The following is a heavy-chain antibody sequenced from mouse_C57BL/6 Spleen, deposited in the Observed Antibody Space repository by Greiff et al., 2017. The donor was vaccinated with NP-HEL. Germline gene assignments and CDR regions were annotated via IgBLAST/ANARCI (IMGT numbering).Heavy chain of an antibody. CDR3: ARVYYGSSWYFDV. V-gene: IGHV3-6*01. Sequence: EVKLQESGPGLVKPSQSLSLTCSVTGYSITSGYYWNWIRQFPGNKLEWMGYISYDGSNNYNPSLKNRISITRDTSKNQFFLKLNSVTTEDTATYYCARVYYGSSWYFDVWGTGTTVTVSS. D-gene: IGHD1-1*01. CDR2: ISYDGSN. J-gene: IGHJ1*03. CDR1: GYSITSGYY.